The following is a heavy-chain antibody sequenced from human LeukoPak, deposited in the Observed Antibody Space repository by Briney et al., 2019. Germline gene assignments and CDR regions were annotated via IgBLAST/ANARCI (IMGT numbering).Heavy chain of an antibody. D-gene: IGHD3-10*01. CDR3: ARAGYYYGSGSYLGVDY. Sequence: SETLSLTCTVSGGSISSYYWSWIRQPPGKGLEWIGCIYYSGSTNYNPSLKSRVTISVDTSKNQFSLKLSSVTAADTAVYYCARAGYYYGSGSYLGVDYWGQGTLVTVSS. V-gene: IGHV4-59*01. CDR2: IYYSGST. CDR1: GGSISSYY. J-gene: IGHJ4*02.